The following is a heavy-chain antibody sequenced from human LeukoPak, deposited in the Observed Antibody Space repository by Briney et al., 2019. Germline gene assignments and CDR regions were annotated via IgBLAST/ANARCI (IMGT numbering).Heavy chain of an antibody. J-gene: IGHJ4*02. Sequence: GGSLRLSCAASGFAFSSYNMKWVRQAPGKGLEWVSFISTTSTYIYYADSVKGRFTVSRDNSKNLLYLQMDSLRVEDTAVYCARAGTCSSTSCDGGIEYWGQGTLVTVPS. D-gene: IGHD2-2*01. V-gene: IGHV3-21*06. CDR2: ISTTSTYI. CDR3: RAGTCSSTSCDGGIEY. CDR1: GFAFSSYN.